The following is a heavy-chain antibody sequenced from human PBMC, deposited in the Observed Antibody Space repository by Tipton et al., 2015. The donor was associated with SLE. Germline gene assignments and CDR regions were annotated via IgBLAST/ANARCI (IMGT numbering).Heavy chain of an antibody. CDR2: IYHSGNT. CDR3: ASSSIAPRGGAFDI. D-gene: IGHD6-6*01. Sequence: TLSLTCTVSGGSLSGGDYYWGWIRQPPGKGLAWIGFIYHSGNTFYNPSLESRLTMSVDTSKNQFSLTLTSVTAADTAVYYCASSSIAPRGGAFDIWGQGTMVTVSS. CDR1: GGSLSGGDYY. J-gene: IGHJ3*02. V-gene: IGHV4-30-4*02.